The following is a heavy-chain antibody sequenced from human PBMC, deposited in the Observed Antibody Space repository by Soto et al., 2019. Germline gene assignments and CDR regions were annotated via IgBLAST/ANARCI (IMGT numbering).Heavy chain of an antibody. J-gene: IGHJ4*02. CDR2: IYYSGST. V-gene: IGHV4-61*01. D-gene: IGHD2-2*01. CDR1: GGSVSSGSYY. CDR3: ARISGFIVVVPAARTGGSFDY. Sequence: PSETLSLACTVSGGSVSSGSYYWSWIRQPPGKGLEWIGYIYYSGSTNYNPSLKSRVTISVDTSKNQFSLKLSSVPAAVTAVYYCARISGFIVVVPAARTGGSFDYWGQGTLVTVSS.